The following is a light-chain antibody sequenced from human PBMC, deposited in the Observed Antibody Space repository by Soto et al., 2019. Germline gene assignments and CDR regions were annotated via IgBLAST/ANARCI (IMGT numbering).Light chain of an antibody. V-gene: IGLV2-14*01. CDR1: NRGVGAYNY. CDR3: YSNTPSSTYV. CDR2: HVS. Sequence: HSVLTHASSVFGTPGRSLTIFFLLNNRGVGAYNYVSGYQQHPAKVPKLMIYHVSNRPSGVSDRFSGSKSGNTASLTISGLQAEDEGDYYCYSNTPSSTYVFGTGTKVTVL. J-gene: IGLJ1*01.